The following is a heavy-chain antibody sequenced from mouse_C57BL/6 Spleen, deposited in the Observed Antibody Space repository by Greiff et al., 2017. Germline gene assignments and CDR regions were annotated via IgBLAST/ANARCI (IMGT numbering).Heavy chain of an antibody. D-gene: IGHD1-3*01. CDR1: GFTFSSYA. J-gene: IGHJ2*01. CDR3: TREGVGRHFDY. V-gene: IGHV5-9-1*02. CDR2: ISSGGDYI. Sequence: EVNVVESGEGLVKPGGSLKLSCAASGFTFSSYAMSWVRQTPEKRLEWVAYISSGGDYIYYADTVKGRFTISRDNARNTLYLQMSSLKSEDTAMYYCTREGVGRHFDYWGQGTTLTVSS.